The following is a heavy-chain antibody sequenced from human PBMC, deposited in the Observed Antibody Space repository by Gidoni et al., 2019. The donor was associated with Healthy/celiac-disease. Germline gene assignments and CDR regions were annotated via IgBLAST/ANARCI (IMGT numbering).Heavy chain of an antibody. CDR1: GSSFTSYW. D-gene: IGHD2-21*02. Sequence: EVQLVQSGAAVKKPGESLKISCKGSGSSFTSYWIGWVRQMPGKGLEWMGIIYPGDSDTRYSPSFQGQVTISADKSISTAYLQWSSLKASDTAMYYCARRRAYCGGDCKGWFDPWGQGTLVTVSS. CDR2: IYPGDSDT. V-gene: IGHV5-51*03. CDR3: ARRRAYCGGDCKGWFDP. J-gene: IGHJ5*02.